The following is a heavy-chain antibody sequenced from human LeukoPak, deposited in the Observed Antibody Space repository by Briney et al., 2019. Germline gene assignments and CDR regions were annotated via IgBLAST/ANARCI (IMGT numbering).Heavy chain of an antibody. D-gene: IGHD2-21*01. V-gene: IGHV3-23*05. Sequence: PGGSLRLSCAASGFTVSAYAMAWVRQAPGKGLEWVSTIYDDNTYYADSVKGRFSISRDNSKNTLYLQMDSLRGEDTAVYYCAKDFRIGYSAHFDYWGQGALVTVSS. CDR3: AKDFRIGYSAHFDY. J-gene: IGHJ4*02. CDR1: GFTVSAYA. CDR2: IYDDNT.